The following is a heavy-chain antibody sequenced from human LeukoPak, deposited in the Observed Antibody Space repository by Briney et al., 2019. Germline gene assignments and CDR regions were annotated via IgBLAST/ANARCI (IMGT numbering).Heavy chain of an antibody. V-gene: IGHV3-48*03. J-gene: IGHJ4*02. CDR1: GFTFSSYE. CDR3: ARNFYY. Sequence: GGSLRLSCAASGFTFSSYEMNWVRQAPGQGLEWVSHISSSGNTIYYADSVKGRFTISRDNAKNSVYLQMNSLRAEDTAVYYCARNFYYWGQGTLVTVSS. CDR2: ISSSGNTI.